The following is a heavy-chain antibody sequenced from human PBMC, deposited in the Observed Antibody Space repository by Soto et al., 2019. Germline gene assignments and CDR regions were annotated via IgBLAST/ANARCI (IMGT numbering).Heavy chain of an antibody. CDR3: AREGDSPYSIGY. V-gene: IGHV4-4*02. D-gene: IGHD2-21*01. CDR2: IYHSGST. J-gene: IGHJ4*02. Sequence: QVQLQESGPGLVNPSGTLSLTCAVSGGSISNGYWWSWARQPPGEGLEWIGEIYHSGSTNYNPSLKSRVAISVDKSRNQFSLNLSSVTAADTAVYYCAREGDSPYSIGYWGQGELVTVSS. CDR1: GGSISNGYW.